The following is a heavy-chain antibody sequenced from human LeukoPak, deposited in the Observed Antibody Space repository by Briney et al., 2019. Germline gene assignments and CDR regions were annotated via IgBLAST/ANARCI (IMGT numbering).Heavy chain of an antibody. J-gene: IGHJ4*02. CDR1: GFTFSTYT. CDR2: VSDSSDV. D-gene: IGHD3-22*01. V-gene: IGHV3-21*04. CDR3: AKGEDYYDSSGYSDYFDY. Sequence: AGGSLRLSCAASGFTFSTYTMNWVRQAPGKGLEWVSTVSDSSDVHYSDSVKGRFTISRDNARNSLYLQMNSLRAEDTAVYYCAKGEDYYDSSGYSDYFDYWGQGTLVTVSS.